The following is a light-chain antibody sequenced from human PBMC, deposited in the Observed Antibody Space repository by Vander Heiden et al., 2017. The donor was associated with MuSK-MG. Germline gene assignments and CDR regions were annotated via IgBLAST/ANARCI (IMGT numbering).Light chain of an antibody. V-gene: IGKV1-33*01. CDR1: QHINKY. Sequence: DIQMTQSPSSLSASVGDRVTITCQASQHINKYLNWYQQKPGKAPKLLIYDATNLEAGVPARFSGGGYGTYFTFTISSLQPEDTATYYCQPDDYLPWTFGQGTKVEIK. J-gene: IGKJ1*01. CDR3: QPDDYLPWT. CDR2: DAT.